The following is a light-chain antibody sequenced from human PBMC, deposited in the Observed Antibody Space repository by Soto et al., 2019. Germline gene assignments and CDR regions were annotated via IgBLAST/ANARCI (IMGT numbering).Light chain of an antibody. V-gene: IGLV1-51*01. CDR1: SSNIGNNY. CDR3: GTWDSSLSAYX. Sequence: QSVLTQPPSVSAAPGQKVTISCSGSSSNIGNNYVSWYQQLPGTAPKLLIYDNNKRPSGIPDRFSGSKSGTSATLGITGLQTGDEADYYCGTWDSSLSAYXFGTGTKVTV. J-gene: IGLJ1*01. CDR2: DNN.